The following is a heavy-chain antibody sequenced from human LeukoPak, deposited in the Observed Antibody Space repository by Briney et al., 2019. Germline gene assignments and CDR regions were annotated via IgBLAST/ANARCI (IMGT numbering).Heavy chain of an antibody. CDR3: ARDWGYCSGTSCHVFDY. J-gene: IGHJ4*02. CDR2: IYSGGST. CDR1: GFTVSNNY. Sequence: GGSLRLSCAASGFTVSNNYMSWVRQAPGKGLERVSVIYSGGSTDYADSVRGRFTISRDNSKNTLYLQMNSLRAEDTAVYYCARDWGYCSGTSCHVFDYWGQGTLVTVSS. V-gene: IGHV3-53*01. D-gene: IGHD2-2*01.